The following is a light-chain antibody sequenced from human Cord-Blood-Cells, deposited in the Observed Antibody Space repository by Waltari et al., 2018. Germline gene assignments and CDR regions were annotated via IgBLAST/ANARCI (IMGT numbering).Light chain of an antibody. CDR1: SRDVGGYNY. V-gene: IGLV2-14*03. CDR3: SSYTSSSTLWV. J-gene: IGLJ3*02. Sequence: QSALTQPASVSGSPGQSITLSCTGTSRDVGGYNYVYWYQQHPGKAPKLMIYDVSNRPSGVSNRFSGSKSGNTASLTISGLQAEDEADYYCSSYTSSSTLWVFGGGTKLTVL. CDR2: DVS.